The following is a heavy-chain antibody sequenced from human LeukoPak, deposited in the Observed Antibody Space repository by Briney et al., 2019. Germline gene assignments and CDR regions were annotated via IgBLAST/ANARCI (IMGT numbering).Heavy chain of an antibody. Sequence: GRSLRLSCAASGFTFSSYGMHWVRQAPGKGLEWVAVIWYDGSNKYYADSVKGRFTISRDNSKNTLYLQMNSLRAEDTAVCYCAREGIAVQAFDYWGQGTLVTVSS. J-gene: IGHJ4*02. CDR1: GFTFSSYG. D-gene: IGHD6-19*01. CDR2: IWYDGSNK. V-gene: IGHV3-33*01. CDR3: AREGIAVQAFDY.